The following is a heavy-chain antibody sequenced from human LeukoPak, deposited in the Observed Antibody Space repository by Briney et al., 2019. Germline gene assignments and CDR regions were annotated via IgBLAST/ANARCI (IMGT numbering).Heavy chain of an antibody. CDR2: INPNSGGT. CDR3: ARESIVATAFDY. J-gene: IGHJ4*02. Sequence: ASVKVSCKSSVYTFTRYYMHWVRQAPGQGLDWMGWINPNSGGTNYAQKFQGRVTMTRDTSISTAYMELSRLRSDDTAVYYCARESIVATAFDYWGQGTLVTVSS. CDR1: VYTFTRYY. D-gene: IGHD5-12*01. V-gene: IGHV1-2*02.